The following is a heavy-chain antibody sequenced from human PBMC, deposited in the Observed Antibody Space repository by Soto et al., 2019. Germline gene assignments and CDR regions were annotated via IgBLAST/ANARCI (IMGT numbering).Heavy chain of an antibody. CDR2: IYYSGST. D-gene: IGHD2-15*01. J-gene: IGHJ3*01. CDR3: ARARWYDAFDV. CDR1: GGSISSYY. Sequence: KPSETLSLTCTVSGGSISSYYWSWIRQPPGKGLEWIGYIYYSGSTNYNPSLKSRVTISVDMSKNQFSLKLNSVTAADTAVYYCARARWYDAFDVWGQGTVVTVSS. V-gene: IGHV4-59*08.